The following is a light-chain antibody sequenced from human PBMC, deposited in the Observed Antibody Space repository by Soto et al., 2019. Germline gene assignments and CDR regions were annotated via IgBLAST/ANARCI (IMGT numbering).Light chain of an antibody. CDR2: AAS. Sequence: DFQLTQSPSSLSASLGDRVTLTCRASQGFTNYLSWYQQKPGKAPKLLIYAASTLQSGVPPRFSGSGSGTHFTLTISSLQPEDVATYYCQKHNNAPHTFGQGTRLEIK. CDR1: QGFTNY. V-gene: IGKV1-27*01. CDR3: QKHNNAPHT. J-gene: IGKJ5*01.